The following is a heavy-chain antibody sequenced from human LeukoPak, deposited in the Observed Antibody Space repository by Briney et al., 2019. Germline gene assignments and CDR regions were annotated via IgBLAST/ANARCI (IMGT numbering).Heavy chain of an antibody. CDR3: AKFTSSSFFDDWFDP. CDR1: GFTFSSMA. V-gene: IGHV3-23*01. J-gene: IGHJ5*02. CDR2: ISGSGGST. Sequence: GGPLGFSCEAPGFTFSSMALTWFAKAPGKGLEGASAISGSGGSTYYADSVKGWFTISRDNSKNTLYLQMNSLRAEDTAVYYCAKFTSSSFFDDWFDPWGQGTLVTVSS. D-gene: IGHD6-6*01.